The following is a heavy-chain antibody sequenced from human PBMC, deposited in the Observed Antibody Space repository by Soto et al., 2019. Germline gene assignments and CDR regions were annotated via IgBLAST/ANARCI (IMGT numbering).Heavy chain of an antibody. CDR3: AKVLGPTSPWLLSDGMDV. V-gene: IGHV3-30*18. D-gene: IGHD6-19*01. Sequence: QVQLVESGGGVVQPGRSLRLSCAASGFTFNSYGMHWVRQAPGKGLEWVAVISHDGSNKYHADSVKGRFTICRENYKSTVFLQMNSLRAEDTAVYYCAKVLGPTSPWLLSDGMDVWGQGTTVIVSS. CDR2: ISHDGSNK. J-gene: IGHJ6*02. CDR1: GFTFNSYG.